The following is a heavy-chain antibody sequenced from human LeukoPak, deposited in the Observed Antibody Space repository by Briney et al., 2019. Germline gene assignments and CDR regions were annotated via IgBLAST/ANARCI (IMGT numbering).Heavy chain of an antibody. CDR1: GGSITSDY. Sequence: KTSETLSLTCTVSGGSITSDYRSWIRQPPGKGLESIGYIYYSGSTNYNPSLKSRVTISVDTSKNQFSLKLSSVTAADTAVYYCARVAPVGATRALDYWGPGTLVTVPS. CDR2: IYYSGST. D-gene: IGHD1-26*01. V-gene: IGHV4-59*01. J-gene: IGHJ4*02. CDR3: ARVAPVGATRALDY.